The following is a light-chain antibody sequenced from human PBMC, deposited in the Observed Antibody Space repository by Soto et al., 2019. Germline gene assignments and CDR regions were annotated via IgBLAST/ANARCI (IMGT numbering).Light chain of an antibody. Sequence: QSVLTQPPSASGTPGQRVTISCSGSSSNIGRNTVNWYQQLPGTAPKLLIYSNHQRPSGVPDRVSGSRSGTSASLAISGLQSDDEADYYCAAWDDSLRVWVFGGGTKLTVL. CDR3: AAWDDSLRVWV. CDR2: SNH. V-gene: IGLV1-44*01. J-gene: IGLJ3*02. CDR1: SSNIGRNT.